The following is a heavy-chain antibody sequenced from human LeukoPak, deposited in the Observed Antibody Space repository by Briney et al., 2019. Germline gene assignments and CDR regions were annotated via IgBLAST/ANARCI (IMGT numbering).Heavy chain of an antibody. CDR1: GGTFSSYA. J-gene: IGHJ4*02. V-gene: IGHV1-69*13. Sequence: GASVKVSCKASGGTFSSYAINWVRQAPGQGLEWMGGIIPIFGTANYAQKFQGRVTITADESTSTAYMELSSLRSEDTAVYYCARHQAVAGPFDYWGQGTLVTVSS. CDR2: IIPIFGTA. CDR3: ARHQAVAGPFDY. D-gene: IGHD6-19*01.